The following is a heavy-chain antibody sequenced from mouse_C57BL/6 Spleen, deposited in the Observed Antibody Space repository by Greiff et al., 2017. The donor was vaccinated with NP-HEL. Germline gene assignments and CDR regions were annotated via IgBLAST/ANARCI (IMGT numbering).Heavy chain of an antibody. D-gene: IGHD2-4*01. CDR2: ISYSGST. CDR3: ARERLRRRYFDV. Sequence: EVQLVESGPGMVKPSQSLSLTCTVTGYSITSGYDWHWIRHFPGNKLEWMGYISYSGSTNYNPSLKSRTSITHDTSKNHFFLKLNSVTTEDTATYYCARERLRRRYFDVWGTGTTVTVSS. V-gene: IGHV3-1*01. CDR1: GYSITSGYD. J-gene: IGHJ1*03.